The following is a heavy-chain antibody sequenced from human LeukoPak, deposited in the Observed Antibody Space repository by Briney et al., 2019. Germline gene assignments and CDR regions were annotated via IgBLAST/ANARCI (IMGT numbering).Heavy chain of an antibody. D-gene: IGHD6-13*01. J-gene: IGHJ4*02. CDR3: ARLSQQLGDFDY. CDR1: GYSISSGYY. CDR2: IYHSGST. Sequence: SETLSLTCAVSGYSISSGYYWGWIRQPPGKGLEWIGSIYHSGSTYYNPSLKSRVTISVDTSKNQFSLKLSSVIAADTAVYYCARLSQQLGDFDYWGQGTLVTVSS. V-gene: IGHV4-38-2*01.